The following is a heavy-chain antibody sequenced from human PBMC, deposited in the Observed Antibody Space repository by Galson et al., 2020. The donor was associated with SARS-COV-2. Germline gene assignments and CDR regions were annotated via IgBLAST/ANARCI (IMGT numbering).Heavy chain of an antibody. CDR3: AGDRFND. J-gene: IGHJ4*02. CDR2: IKTDGTIT. V-gene: IGHV3-74*01. Sequence: GGSLRLSCEASAYTFSESWMHWVRQVPGKGLVYISTIKTDGTITYYADSVKGRFTISRDNAKSTLFLQMNSVRVDDTAVYYCAGDRFNDWGQGILVTVSS. D-gene: IGHD2-8*01. CDR1: AYTFSESW.